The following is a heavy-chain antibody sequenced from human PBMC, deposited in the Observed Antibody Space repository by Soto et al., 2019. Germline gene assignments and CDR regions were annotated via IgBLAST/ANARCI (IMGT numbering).Heavy chain of an antibody. CDR2: FRESGGTT. Sequence: VQLWESGGGLVQPGGSLRLSCGAPGFTFSSSAMSWVRQAPGKDLEWVSTFRESGGTTHYADPVKGRFTMARDTYRNMLFFQMNSLIAEDTAIYYCAKNSHWAIISTTHHYWGQGTLVSVSS. CDR3: AKNSHWAIISTTHHY. D-gene: IGHD2-2*01. J-gene: IGHJ4*02. CDR1: GFTFSSSA. V-gene: IGHV3-23*01.